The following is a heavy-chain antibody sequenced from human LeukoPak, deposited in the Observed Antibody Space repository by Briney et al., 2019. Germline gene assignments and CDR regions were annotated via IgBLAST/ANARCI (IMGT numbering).Heavy chain of an antibody. CDR3: ARDIDYGDDYGMDV. Sequence: GGSLRLSCAASGFTFSSYSMNWVRQAPGKGLEWVSSISSSSSYIYYADSVKGRFTISRDNAKNSLYLQMYSLRAEDTAVYYCARDIDYGDDYGMDVWGKGITVTVSS. CDR2: ISSSSSYI. CDR1: GFTFSSYS. D-gene: IGHD4-17*01. V-gene: IGHV3-21*01. J-gene: IGHJ6*04.